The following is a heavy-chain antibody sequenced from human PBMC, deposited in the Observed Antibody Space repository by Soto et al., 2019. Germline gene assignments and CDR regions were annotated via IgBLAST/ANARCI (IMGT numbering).Heavy chain of an antibody. CDR2: INAGNGNT. Sequence: ASVKVSFKASGYTFTSYAMHWVRQAPGQRLEWMGWINAGNGNTKYSQKFQGRVTITRDTSASTAYMELSSLRSEDTAVYYCARYLAGRLGYCSGGSCYQYYYMAVWGKGTTVTVSS. V-gene: IGHV1-3*01. CDR3: ARYLAGRLGYCSGGSCYQYYYMAV. CDR1: GYTFTSYA. J-gene: IGHJ6*03. D-gene: IGHD2-15*01.